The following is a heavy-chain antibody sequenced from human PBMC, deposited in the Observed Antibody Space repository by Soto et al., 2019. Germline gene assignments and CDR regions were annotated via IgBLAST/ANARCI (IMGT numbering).Heavy chain of an antibody. V-gene: IGHV1-69*13. Sequence: SVKVSCKASGGTFSSYAISWVRQAPGQGLEWMGGIVPIFGTANYAQKFQGRVTITADESTSTAYMELSSLRSEDTAVYYCARGNVVVVPAASYYYYYGMDVWGQGTTVTVSS. J-gene: IGHJ6*02. D-gene: IGHD2-2*01. CDR2: IVPIFGTA. CDR1: GGTFSSYA. CDR3: ARGNVVVVPAASYYYYYGMDV.